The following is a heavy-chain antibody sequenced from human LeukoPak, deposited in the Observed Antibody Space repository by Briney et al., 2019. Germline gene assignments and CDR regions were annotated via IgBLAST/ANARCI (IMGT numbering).Heavy chain of an antibody. J-gene: IGHJ1*01. D-gene: IGHD3-10*01. CDR2: IYYSGST. CDR1: GGSISSDY. V-gene: IGHV4-59*08. Sequence: SETLSLTCTVSGGSISSDYWSWIRQPPGKGLEWIGHIYYSGSTNYNPSLKSRVTTSVDTSKNQFSLKLNSVTAADTAVYYCARQTGYFRYWGQGTLVAVSS. CDR3: ARQTGYFRY.